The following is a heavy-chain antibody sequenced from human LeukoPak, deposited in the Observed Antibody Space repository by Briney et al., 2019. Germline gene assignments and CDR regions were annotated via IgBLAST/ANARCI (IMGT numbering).Heavy chain of an antibody. J-gene: IGHJ5*02. CDR2: IYYSGST. V-gene: IGHV4-59*01. CDR3: ARGLSWGYSSSWSAPRTNWFDP. CDR1: GGSISSYY. Sequence: SETLSLTCTVSGGSISSYYWSWIRQPPGKGLEWIGYIYYSGSTNYNPSLKSRVTISVDTSKNQFSLKLSSVTAADTAVYYCARGLSWGYSSSWSAPRTNWFDPWGQGTLVTVSS. D-gene: IGHD6-13*01.